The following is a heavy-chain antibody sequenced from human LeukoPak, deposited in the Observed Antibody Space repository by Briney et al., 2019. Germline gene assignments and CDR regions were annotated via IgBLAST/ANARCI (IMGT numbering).Heavy chain of an antibody. J-gene: IGHJ6*03. Sequence: PGRSLRLSCAASGFTFSSYGMHWVRQAPGKGLEWVAFIRYDGSNKYYADSVKGRFTISRDNSKNTLYLQMNSLRAEDTAVYYCAKVLPERAGGVWFGELESGYYYYMDVWGKGTTVTISS. D-gene: IGHD3-10*01. CDR3: AKVLPERAGGVWFGELESGYYYYMDV. CDR2: IRYDGSNK. V-gene: IGHV3-30*02. CDR1: GFTFSSYG.